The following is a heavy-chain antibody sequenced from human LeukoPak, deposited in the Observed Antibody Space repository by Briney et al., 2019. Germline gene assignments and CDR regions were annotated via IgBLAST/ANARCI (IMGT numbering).Heavy chain of an antibody. J-gene: IGHJ6*03. CDR1: GGSFSGYY. V-gene: IGHV4-34*01. Sequence: PSETLSLTCAVYGGSFSGYYWTWIRQTPEKGLEWIGEMNPSGSTSYNPSLKSRVTISVDTSKNQFSLKLSSVTAADMAVYYCARGRQDVTMIVVVMTAVSYYLDVWGQGTTVTVS. CDR2: MNPSGST. D-gene: IGHD3-22*01. CDR3: ARGRQDVTMIVVVMTAVSYYLDV.